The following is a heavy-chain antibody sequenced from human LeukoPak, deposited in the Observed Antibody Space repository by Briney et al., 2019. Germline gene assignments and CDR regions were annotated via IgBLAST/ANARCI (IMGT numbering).Heavy chain of an antibody. J-gene: IGHJ4*02. CDR3: AKERRTGSGAALDY. Sequence: PRGSLRLSCAASGFTFSDYYMIWIRQAPGKGLEWVSYISSSSSRTNYADSVKGRFTISRDNAKNSLYLQMYSLRAEDTAVYYCAKERRTGSGAALDYWGPGTLVTVSS. CDR2: ISSSSSRT. D-gene: IGHD6-19*01. V-gene: IGHV3-11*06. CDR1: GFTFSDYY.